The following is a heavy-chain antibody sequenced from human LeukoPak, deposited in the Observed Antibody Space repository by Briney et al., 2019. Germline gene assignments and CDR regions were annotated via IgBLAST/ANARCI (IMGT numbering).Heavy chain of an antibody. CDR3: AFLPYDYVWGSYRYPRPYYFDY. V-gene: IGHV1-2*02. Sequence: SVKVSCKASGYTFTGYYMTGARQAPAQGLEWMGWINPNSGGATYAQKFQGRVNMTRDTSISTAYMELSRLRSDDTAVYYCAFLPYDYVWGSYRYPRPYYFDYWGQGTLVTVSS. J-gene: IGHJ4*02. CDR1: GYTFTGYY. CDR2: INPNSGGA. D-gene: IGHD3-16*02.